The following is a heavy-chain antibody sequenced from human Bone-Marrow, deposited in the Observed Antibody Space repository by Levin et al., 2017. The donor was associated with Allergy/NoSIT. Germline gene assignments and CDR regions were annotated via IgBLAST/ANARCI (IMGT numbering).Heavy chain of an antibody. Sequence: PGGSLRLSCAASGFTFSSYDMHWVRQATGKGLEWVSAIGTAGDTYYPGSVKGRFTISRENAKNSLYLQMNSLRAGDTAVYYCARGKDLSSTGYGMDVWGQGTTVTVSS. CDR1: GFTFSSYD. CDR2: IGTAGDT. D-gene: IGHD2-2*01. CDR3: ARGKDLSSTGYGMDV. V-gene: IGHV3-13*01. J-gene: IGHJ6*02.